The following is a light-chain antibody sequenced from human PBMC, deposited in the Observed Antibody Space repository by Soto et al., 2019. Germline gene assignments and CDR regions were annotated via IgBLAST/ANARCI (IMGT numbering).Light chain of an antibody. J-gene: IGKJ1*01. V-gene: IGKV4-1*01. CDR1: QSVFSNSNNKNY. CDR2: WAS. CDR3: QQYYSTPWT. Sequence: DIVMTQSADSLAASLGERATINCKSSQSVFSNSNNKNYLTWYQQKPGQPPKLLIYWASTRESGVPDRFSGSGSGTDFTLIISSLQAEDVVVYYCQQYYSTPWTFGQGTKVDIK.